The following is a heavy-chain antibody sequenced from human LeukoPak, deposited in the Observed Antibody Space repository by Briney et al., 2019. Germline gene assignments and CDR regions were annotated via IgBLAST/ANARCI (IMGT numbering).Heavy chain of an antibody. CDR1: GGSISSHY. V-gene: IGHV4-59*11. J-gene: IGHJ4*02. CDR2: IYYSGST. Sequence: SETLSLTCTVSGGSISSHYWSWIRQPPGKGLEWIGYIYYSGSTNYNPSLKSRVTISVDTSKDQFSLKLSSVTAADTAVYYCARGRLQPFGYWGQGTLVTVSS. CDR3: ARGRLQPFGY. D-gene: IGHD5-24*01.